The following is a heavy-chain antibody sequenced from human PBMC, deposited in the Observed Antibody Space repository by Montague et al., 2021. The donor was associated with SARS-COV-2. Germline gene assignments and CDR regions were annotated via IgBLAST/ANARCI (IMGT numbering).Heavy chain of an antibody. D-gene: IGHD3-22*01. J-gene: IGHJ5*02. V-gene: IGHV4-4*07. CDR2: IHASGIS. Sequence: SEILSLTCTVSGGSTNDYYWSWTRQPAVKGLEWIGRIHASGISTYNPSLETRVTMSVDTSKNQFSLKLSSVTAADTAVYYCARGRFYYDSGELGSWGKGTLVTVSS. CDR1: GGSTNDYY. CDR3: ARGRFYYDSGELGS.